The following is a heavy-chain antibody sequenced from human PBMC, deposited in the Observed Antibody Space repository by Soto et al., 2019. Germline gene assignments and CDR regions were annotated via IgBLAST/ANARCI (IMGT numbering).Heavy chain of an antibody. CDR3: AIGRYSNTWYYAFDY. CDR2: IYSDDYT. J-gene: IGHJ4*02. D-gene: IGHD6-13*01. CDR1: GFTVSSSY. Sequence: GGSLRLSCAASGFTVSSSYMSWVRQVPGKGLEWVSIIYSDDYTYYAASVKGRVTMTRNTSISTVYMELSSLRSEDTAVYYCAIGRYSNTWYYAFDYWGQGTLVTVSS. V-gene: IGHV3-53*04.